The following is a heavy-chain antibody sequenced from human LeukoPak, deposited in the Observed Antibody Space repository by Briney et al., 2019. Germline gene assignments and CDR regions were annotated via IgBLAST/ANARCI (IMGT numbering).Heavy chain of an antibody. CDR2: ISSSSSYI. CDR3: ARVSVTVDY. J-gene: IGHJ4*02. D-gene: IGHD4-17*01. Sequence: GGSLRLSCVASALSISGQWMNWVRQAPGKGLEWVSSISSSSSYIYYADSVKGRFTISRDNAKNSLYLQMNSLRAEDTAVYYCARVSVTVDYWGRGTLVTVSS. CDR1: ALSISGQW. V-gene: IGHV3-21*01.